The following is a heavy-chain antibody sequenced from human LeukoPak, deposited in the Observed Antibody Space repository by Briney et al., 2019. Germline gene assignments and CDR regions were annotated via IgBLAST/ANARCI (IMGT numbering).Heavy chain of an antibody. CDR2: INSDGRST. D-gene: IGHD4-17*01. Sequence: GGSLRLSCAASGFTFSSYWMHWVRQGPGEGLVWVSRINSDGRSTSYADSVKGRFTISRDNAKDTLYLQMNSLKTEDTAVYSCTTGASGDYGEYFQHWGQGTLVTVPS. J-gene: IGHJ1*01. CDR3: TTGASGDYGEYFQH. CDR1: GFTFSSYW. V-gene: IGHV3-74*01.